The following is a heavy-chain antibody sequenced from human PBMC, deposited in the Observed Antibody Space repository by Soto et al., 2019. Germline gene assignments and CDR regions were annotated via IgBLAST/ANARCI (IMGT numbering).Heavy chain of an antibody. D-gene: IGHD3-10*01. CDR1: GCTFSCHF. V-gene: IGHV3-72*01. Sequence: MSLYCATSGCTFSCHFLYWVRQAPGKGLEWIGRTKDKFYSFASQYGASVQGRFTISRDDSANSVYLQIDGLKSEDTAVYYCSLTRGVMGYWGQGSLVTVYS. CDR3: SLTRGVMGY. J-gene: IGHJ4*02. CDR2: TKDKFYSFAS.